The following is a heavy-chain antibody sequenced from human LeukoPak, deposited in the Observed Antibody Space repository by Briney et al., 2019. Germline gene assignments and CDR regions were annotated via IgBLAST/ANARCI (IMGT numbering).Heavy chain of an antibody. CDR1: GFTFSDYY. CDR2: ISPSSGYA. Sequence: GRSLRLSCAASGFTFSDYYMTWIRQAPGEGLEWLSYISPSSGYAPYADSLKGRFTISRDNPMNSLYLQMSSLSAEDTAVYYCARNAYGAQTPSDVWGQGTTVTVSS. J-gene: IGHJ6*02. V-gene: IGHV3-11*03. D-gene: IGHD4-17*01. CDR3: ARNAYGAQTPSDV.